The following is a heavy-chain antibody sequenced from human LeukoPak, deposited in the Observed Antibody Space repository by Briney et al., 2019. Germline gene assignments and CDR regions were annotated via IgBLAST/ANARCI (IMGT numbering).Heavy chain of an antibody. D-gene: IGHD3-22*01. V-gene: IGHV4-34*01. CDR3: ARRWGLLRYYYDSSGPYYFDY. J-gene: IGHJ4*02. CDR2: INHSGST. Sequence: SETLSLTCAVYGGSFSGYYWSWIRQPPGKGLEWIGEINHSGSTNYNPSLKSRVTISVDTSKNQFSLKLSSVTAADTAVYYCARRWGLLRYYYDSSGPYYFDYWGQGTLVTVSS. CDR1: GGSFSGYY.